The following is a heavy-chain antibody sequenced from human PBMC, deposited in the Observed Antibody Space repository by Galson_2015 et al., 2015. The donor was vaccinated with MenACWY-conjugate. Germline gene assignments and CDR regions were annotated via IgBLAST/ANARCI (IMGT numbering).Heavy chain of an antibody. J-gene: IGHJ4*02. CDR3: ARDQQSGSGTGFDY. D-gene: IGHD1-26*01. CDR2: ISYDGSNK. CDR1: GFTFSSYA. Sequence: SLRLSCAASGFTFSSYAMHWVRQAPGKGLEWVAVISYDGSNKYYADSVKGRFTISRDNSKNTLYLQMNSLRAEDTAVYYCARDQQSGSGTGFDYWGQGTLVTVSS. V-gene: IGHV3-30*04.